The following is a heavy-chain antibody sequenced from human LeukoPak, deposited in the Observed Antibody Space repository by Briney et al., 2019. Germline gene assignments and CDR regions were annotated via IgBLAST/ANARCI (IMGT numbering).Heavy chain of an antibody. CDR3: ARGASFTIFGVVIKQQVDY. D-gene: IGHD3-3*01. CDR2: INHSGST. Sequence: SETLSLTCAVYGGSFSGYYWSWIRQPPGKGLEWIGEINHSGSTNYNPSLKSRVTTSVDTSKNQFSLKLSSVTAADTAVYYCARGASFTIFGVVIKQQVDYWGQGTLVTVST. V-gene: IGHV4-34*01. J-gene: IGHJ4*02. CDR1: GGSFSGYY.